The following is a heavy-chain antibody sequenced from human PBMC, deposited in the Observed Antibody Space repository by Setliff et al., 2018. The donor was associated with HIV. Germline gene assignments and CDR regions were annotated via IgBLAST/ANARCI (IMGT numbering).Heavy chain of an antibody. V-gene: IGHV4-38-2*01. CDR3: ATQGLTVPIPGGYFQH. CDR2: IYRSGST. D-gene: IGHD2-21*02. J-gene: IGHJ1*01. Sequence: SETLSLTCGISDYSITSGYYWGWIRQPPGKGLEWIGSIYRSGSTYDNPSLKSRVTVSFDTSKNQFSLILTSVTAADTAVYYCATQGLTVPIPGGYFQHWGPGILVTVSS. CDR1: DYSITSGYY.